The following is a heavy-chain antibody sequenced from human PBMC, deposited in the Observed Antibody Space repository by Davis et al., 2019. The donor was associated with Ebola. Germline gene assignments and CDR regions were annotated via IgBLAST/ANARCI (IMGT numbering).Heavy chain of an antibody. Sequence: MPSETLCLTCAVYGGSFSGYYWSWIRQPPGKGLEWIGEINHSGSTNYNPSLKSRVTISVDTSKNQFSLKLSSVTAADTAVYYCARGLSNSQVDYWGQGTLVTVSS. J-gene: IGHJ4*02. D-gene: IGHD4-23*01. CDR3: ARGLSNSQVDY. V-gene: IGHV4-34*01. CDR1: GGSFSGYY. CDR2: INHSGST.